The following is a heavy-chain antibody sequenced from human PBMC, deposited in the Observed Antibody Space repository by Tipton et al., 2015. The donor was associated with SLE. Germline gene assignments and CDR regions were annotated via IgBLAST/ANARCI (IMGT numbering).Heavy chain of an antibody. Sequence: TLSLTCTVSGGSINSGDFYWSWIRQPPGKGLEWIGYIYTSGSTNYNPSLKSRVTISVDTSKNQFSLKLSSVTAADTAVYYCARALNPLRVSPWGQGTLVTVSS. CDR1: GGSINSGDFY. D-gene: IGHD4-23*01. V-gene: IGHV4-30-4*01. CDR3: ARALNPLRVSP. CDR2: IYTSGST. J-gene: IGHJ5*02.